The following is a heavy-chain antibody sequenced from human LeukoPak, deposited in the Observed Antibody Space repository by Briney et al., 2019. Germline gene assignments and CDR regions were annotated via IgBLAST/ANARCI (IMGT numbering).Heavy chain of an antibody. J-gene: IGHJ5*02. V-gene: IGHV3-48*02. CDR2: ISSSSSTI. CDR1: GFAFSSYS. D-gene: IGHD3-16*02. Sequence: GGSLRLSCAAPGFAFSSYSMNWVRQAPGKGLEWVSYISSSSSTIYYADSVKGRFTISRDNAKNSLYLQMNSLRDEDTAVYYCARDQTYYDYVWGSYRYTETNWFDPWGQGTLVTVSS. CDR3: ARDQTYYDYVWGSYRYTETNWFDP.